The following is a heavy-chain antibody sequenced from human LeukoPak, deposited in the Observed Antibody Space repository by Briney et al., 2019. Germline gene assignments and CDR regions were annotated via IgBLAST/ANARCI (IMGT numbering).Heavy chain of an antibody. D-gene: IGHD3-10*01. J-gene: IGHJ4*02. CDR1: GGSFSGYY. V-gene: IGHV4-34*01. CDR2: INHSGST. CDR3: ASGALYGSAPLDY. Sequence: SETLSLTCAVYGGSFSGYYWSWIRQPPGKGLEWIGEINHSGSTNYNPSLKSRVTISVDTSKNQFSLKLTSVTAADTAVYYCASGALYGSAPLDYWGQGTLVTVSS.